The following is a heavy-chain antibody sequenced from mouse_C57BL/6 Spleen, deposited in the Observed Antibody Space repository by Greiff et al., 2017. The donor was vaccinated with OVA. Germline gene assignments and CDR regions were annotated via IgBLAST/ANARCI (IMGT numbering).Heavy chain of an antibody. CDR3: ARSGYSNYGDAMDY. D-gene: IGHD2-5*01. J-gene: IGHJ4*01. V-gene: IGHV1-80*01. CDR2: IYPGDGDT. CDR1: GYAFSSYW. Sequence: VPLQQSGAELVKPGASVKISCKASGYAFSSYWMNWVKQRPGKGLEWIGQIYPGDGDTNYNGKFKGTATLTADKSSSTAYMQLSSLTSEHSAVYFCARSGYSNYGDAMDYWGQGTSVTVSA.